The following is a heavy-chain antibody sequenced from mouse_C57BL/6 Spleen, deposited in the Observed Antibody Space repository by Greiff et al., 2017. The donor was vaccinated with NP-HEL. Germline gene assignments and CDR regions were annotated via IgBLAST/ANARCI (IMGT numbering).Heavy chain of an antibody. Sequence: VQLQQSGAELVNPGASVNLSCKASGYTLTSYWMHWVKQRPGQGLEWIGEINPSNGRTNYNEKFKSKATLTVDKSSSTAYMQLSSPTSDDSAVYYCARRLINFDYWGQGTTLTVSS. CDR1: GYTLTSYW. V-gene: IGHV1S81*02. CDR2: INPSNGRT. J-gene: IGHJ2*01. D-gene: IGHD1-3*01. CDR3: ARRLINFDY.